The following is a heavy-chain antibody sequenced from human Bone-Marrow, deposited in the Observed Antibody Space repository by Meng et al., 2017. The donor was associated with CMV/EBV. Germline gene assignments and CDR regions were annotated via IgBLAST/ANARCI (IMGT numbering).Heavy chain of an antibody. J-gene: IGHJ4*02. D-gene: IGHD4-23*01. Sequence: GESLKISCAASGFTFSSYSMNWVRQAPGKGLEWVSSISSSSSYIYYADSVKGRFTISRDNAKNSLYLQMNSLRAEDTAVYYCARDRGYGGNGLGYWGQGPLVTVSS. CDR3: ARDRGYGGNGLGY. V-gene: IGHV3-21*01. CDR1: GFTFSSYS. CDR2: ISSSSSYI.